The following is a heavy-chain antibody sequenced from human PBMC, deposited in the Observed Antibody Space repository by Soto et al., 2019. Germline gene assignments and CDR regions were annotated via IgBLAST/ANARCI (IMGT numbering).Heavy chain of an antibody. CDR1: GGSISSYY. D-gene: IGHD6-19*01. CDR2: IYYSGCT. Sequence: QVQLQESGPGLVKPSETLSLTCTVSGGSISSYYWSWIRQPPGKGLEWVGYIYYSGCTNYNPSLKSRVTISVDTSKNQFSLKLSSVTAADTAVYYCARDRSSGWINDAFDIWGQGTMVTVSS. CDR3: ARDRSSGWINDAFDI. V-gene: IGHV4-59*01. J-gene: IGHJ3*02.